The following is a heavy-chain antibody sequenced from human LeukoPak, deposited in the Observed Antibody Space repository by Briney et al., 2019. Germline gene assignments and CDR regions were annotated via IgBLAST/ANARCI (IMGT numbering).Heavy chain of an antibody. D-gene: IGHD3-22*01. CDR3: AREESSGLRRCFDL. Sequence: ASVKVSCKASGYSFTGYYMHWVRQAPGQGLEWMGWIDPHNGATHYAQKFQGRVTMSRDTSSSTDYMEVSRPRPDDTALYYCAREESSGLRRCFDLWGQGTLVTVSS. CDR2: IDPHNGAT. V-gene: IGHV1-2*02. J-gene: IGHJ4*02. CDR1: GYSFTGYY.